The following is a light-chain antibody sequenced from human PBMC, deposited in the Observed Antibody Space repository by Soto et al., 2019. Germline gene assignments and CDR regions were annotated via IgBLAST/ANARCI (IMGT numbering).Light chain of an antibody. CDR3: SSYSSSSTLVV. CDR2: AVS. V-gene: IGLV2-14*01. CDR1: SSDVGGFLY. Sequence: ALTQPASVSGSPGQSITISCTGTSSDVGGFLYVSWFQQHPGKAPKLMIYAVSNRPSGISNRFSGSKSGNTASLTISGLQAEDEADYYCSSYSSSSTLVVFGGGTKVTVL. J-gene: IGLJ2*01.